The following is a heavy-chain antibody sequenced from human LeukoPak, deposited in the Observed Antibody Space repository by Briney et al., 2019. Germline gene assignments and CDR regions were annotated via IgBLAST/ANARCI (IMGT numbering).Heavy chain of an antibody. CDR1: GGSISSSSYY. CDR3: ASFSITMIVGSHYYFDY. V-gene: IGHV4-39*01. CDR2: ICYSGST. J-gene: IGHJ4*02. Sequence: SETLSLTCTVSGGSISSSSYYWGWIRQPPGKGLEWIGSICYSGSTYCNPSLKSRVTISVDTSKNQFSLKLSSVTAADTAVYYCASFSITMIVGSHYYFDYWGQGTLVTVSS. D-gene: IGHD3-22*01.